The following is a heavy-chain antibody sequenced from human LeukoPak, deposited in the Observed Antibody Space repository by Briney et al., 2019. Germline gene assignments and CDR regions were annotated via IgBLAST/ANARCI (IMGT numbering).Heavy chain of an antibody. CDR2: ISTSGGST. CDR1: GFTFSSYV. CDR3: AKLKYYYDSSGERAGAFDI. J-gene: IGHJ3*02. D-gene: IGHD3-22*01. Sequence: GGSLRLSCAASGFTFSSYVMSWVRQAPGKGLEWVSTISTSGGSTYYADSVRGRFTFSRDNSKNTLYLQMNSLRAEDTAVYHCAKLKYYYDSSGERAGAFDIWGQGTMVTVSS. V-gene: IGHV3-23*01.